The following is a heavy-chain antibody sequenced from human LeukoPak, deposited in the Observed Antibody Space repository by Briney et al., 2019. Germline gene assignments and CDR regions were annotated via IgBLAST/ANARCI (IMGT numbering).Heavy chain of an antibody. D-gene: IGHD3-3*01. CDR3: ARHYDFWSGYPQSPYYYYGMDV. Sequence: ASVKVSCKASGYTFTGYYMHWVRQAPGQGLEWMGRINPNSGGTNYAQKFRGRVTMTRDTSISTAYMELSRLRSDDTAVYYCARHYDFWSGYPQSPYYYYGMDVWGQGTTVTVS. V-gene: IGHV1-2*06. J-gene: IGHJ6*02. CDR1: GYTFTGYY. CDR2: INPNSGGT.